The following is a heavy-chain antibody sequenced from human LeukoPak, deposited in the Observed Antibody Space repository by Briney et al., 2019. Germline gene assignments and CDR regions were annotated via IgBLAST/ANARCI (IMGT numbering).Heavy chain of an antibody. CDR1: GFTFDDYD. J-gene: IGHJ5*02. CDR3: ARAPRFRLVGAPKGPFDP. CDR2: ISSSGSTI. D-gene: IGHD1-26*01. Sequence: GGSLRLSCAASGFTFDDYDMSRIRQAPGKGLEWVSYISSSGSTIYYADSVKGRFTISRDNAKNSLYLQMNSLRAEDTAVYYCARAPRFRLVGAPKGPFDPWGQGTLVTVSS. V-gene: IGHV3-11*01.